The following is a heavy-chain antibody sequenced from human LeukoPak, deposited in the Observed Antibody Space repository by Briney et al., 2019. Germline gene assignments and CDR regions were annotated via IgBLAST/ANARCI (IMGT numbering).Heavy chain of an antibody. CDR3: ACYRYSSRGIWFDP. J-gene: IGHJ5*02. Sequence: SQTLSLTCAVSGGSISSGGYSWSWIRQPPGRGLEWIGYIYHSGSTYYNPSLKSRVTISVDRSKNQFSLKLSSVTAADTAVYYCACYRYSSRGIWFDPWGQGTLVTVSS. CDR1: GGSISSGGYS. D-gene: IGHD6-13*01. CDR2: IYHSGST. V-gene: IGHV4-30-2*01.